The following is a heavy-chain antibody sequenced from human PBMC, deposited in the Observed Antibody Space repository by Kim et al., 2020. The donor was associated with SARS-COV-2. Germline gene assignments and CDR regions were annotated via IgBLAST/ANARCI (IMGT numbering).Heavy chain of an antibody. V-gene: IGHV3-23*01. D-gene: IGHD4-17*01. CDR2: ISGSGGST. Sequence: GGSLRLSCAASGFTFSSYAMSWVRQAPGKGLEWVSAISGSGGSTYYADSVKGRFTISRDNSKNTLYLQMNSLRAEDTAVYYCAKHDFEYGDYGARPGWFDPWGQGTLVTVSS. CDR3: AKHDFEYGDYGARPGWFDP. CDR1: GFTFSSYA. J-gene: IGHJ5*02.